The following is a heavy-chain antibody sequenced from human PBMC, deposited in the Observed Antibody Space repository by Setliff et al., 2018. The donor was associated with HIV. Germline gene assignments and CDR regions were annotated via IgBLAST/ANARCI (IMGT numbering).Heavy chain of an antibody. J-gene: IGHJ2*01. D-gene: IGHD1-26*01. CDR2: ITYNGNT. CDR1: GYTFSDYY. V-gene: IGHV1-18*04. CDR3: ARDHHSGRGSNFPWYSDL. Sequence: ASVKVSCKASGYTFSDYYMHWVRQAPGQGLEWMGWITYNGNTNYAKKFKGRVTMTTDTSTSIAYMELKSLRSEDTAVYYCARDHHSGRGSNFPWYSDLWGRGTLVTVSS.